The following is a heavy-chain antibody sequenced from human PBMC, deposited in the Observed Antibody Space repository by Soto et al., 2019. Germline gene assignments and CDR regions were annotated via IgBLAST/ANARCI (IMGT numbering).Heavy chain of an antibody. CDR2: IYHSGST. V-gene: IGHV4-30-2*01. CDR1: GGSISSGGYS. J-gene: IGHJ4*02. CDR3: ARVGGVGDSSGYPDFYFDY. D-gene: IGHD3-22*01. Sequence: PSETLSLTCAVSGGSISSGGYSWSWIRQPPGKGLEWIGYIYHSGSTYYNPSLKSRVTISVDRSKNQFSLKLSSVTAADTAVYYCARVGGVGDSSGYPDFYFDYWGQGTLVTVS.